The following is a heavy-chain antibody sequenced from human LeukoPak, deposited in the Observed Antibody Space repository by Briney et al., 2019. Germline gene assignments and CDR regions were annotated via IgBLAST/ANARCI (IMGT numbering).Heavy chain of an antibody. J-gene: IGHJ6*03. Sequence: SVKVSCKASGGTFSSYAISWVRQAPGQGLEWMGGIIPIFGTANYAQKFQGRVTITTNESTSTAYMELSSLRSEDTAVYYCARVAAAGTPDKYYYYYYMDVWGKGTTVTVSS. V-gene: IGHV1-69*05. CDR3: ARVAAAGTPDKYYYYYYMDV. CDR1: GGTFSSYA. CDR2: IIPIFGTA. D-gene: IGHD6-13*01.